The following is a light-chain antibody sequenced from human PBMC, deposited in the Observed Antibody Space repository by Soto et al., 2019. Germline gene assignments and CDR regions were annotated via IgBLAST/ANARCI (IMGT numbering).Light chain of an antibody. CDR1: QSVTSSS. CDR2: GAS. V-gene: IGKV3-20*01. CDR3: QQYGSSSLT. Sequence: EIVLTQSPGTLSLSPGERATLSCRASQSVTSSSLAWYQQKPGQGPRLLIYGASSRATGIPDRFSGSGSGTDFTLTISRLEPEDFAVYSCQQYGSSSLTFGGGSKVEIK. J-gene: IGKJ4*01.